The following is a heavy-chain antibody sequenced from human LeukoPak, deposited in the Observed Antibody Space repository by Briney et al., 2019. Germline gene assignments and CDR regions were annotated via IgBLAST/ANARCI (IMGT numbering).Heavy chain of an antibody. CDR1: GGSISSYY. Sequence: PSETLSLTCTVSGGSISSYYWSWIRQPPGKGLEWIGYIYYSGNTNHNPSLKGRVTISVDTSKNQFSLELSSVTAVDTAVYYCARGTSSQLWFVYWGQGTLVTVSS. J-gene: IGHJ4*02. CDR2: IYYSGNT. D-gene: IGHD3-10*01. V-gene: IGHV4-59*01. CDR3: ARGTSSQLWFVY.